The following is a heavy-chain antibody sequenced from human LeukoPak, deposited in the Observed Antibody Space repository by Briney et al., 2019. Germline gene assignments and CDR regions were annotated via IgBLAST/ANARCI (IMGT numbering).Heavy chain of an antibody. Sequence: GGSLRLSCAASGFTFSDHYMDWVRQAPGKGLGWVGRIRNKANSYTTDFAASVKGRFSISRDDSKNSLYLQMNSLKTEDTAVYYWVGVGGGGAFDIWGQGTMVIVSS. CDR1: GFTFSDHY. CDR3: VGVGGGGAFDI. CDR2: IRNKANSYTT. J-gene: IGHJ3*02. D-gene: IGHD3-16*01. V-gene: IGHV3-72*01.